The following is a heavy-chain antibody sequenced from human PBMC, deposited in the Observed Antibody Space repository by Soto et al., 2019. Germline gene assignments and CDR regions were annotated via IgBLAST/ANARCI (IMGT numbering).Heavy chain of an antibody. CDR1: GYTFTSYG. V-gene: IGHV1-18*01. J-gene: IGHJ4*02. CDR3: ARDWFGIDY. Sequence: QVQLVQSGAEVKKPGASVKVSCKASGYTFTSYGISWVRQAPGQGLKWMGWINPYNGNTNYAQKLQGRVTMTTDTTTNTAYMELRSLTSDDTAVYYCARDWFGIDYWGQGTLVTASS. CDR2: INPYNGNT. D-gene: IGHD3-16*01.